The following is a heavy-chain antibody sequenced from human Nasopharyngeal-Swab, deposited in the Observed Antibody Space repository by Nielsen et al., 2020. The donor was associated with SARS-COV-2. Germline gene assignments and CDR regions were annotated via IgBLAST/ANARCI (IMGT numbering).Heavy chain of an antibody. CDR3: ARGGLDSSSWYGYYFDY. Sequence: GESLKISCAASGFTSSSYGMHWVRQAPGKGLEWVAVIWYDGSNKYYADSVKGRFTISRDNSKNTLYLQMNSLRAEDTAVYYCARGGLDSSSWYGYYFDYWGQGTLVTVSS. J-gene: IGHJ4*02. CDR2: IWYDGSNK. D-gene: IGHD6-13*01. CDR1: GFTSSSYG. V-gene: IGHV3-33*01.